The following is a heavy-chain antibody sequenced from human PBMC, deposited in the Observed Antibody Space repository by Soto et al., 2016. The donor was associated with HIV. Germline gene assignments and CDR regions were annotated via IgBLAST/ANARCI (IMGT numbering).Heavy chain of an antibody. J-gene: IGHJ3*01. CDR3: ARDSARQYASGSQPTDAFDL. CDR1: GSSFSDDY. CDR2: ISSTGRFT. D-gene: IGHD3-10*01. Sequence: QVELVESGGGLVKPGGSLRLSCVASGSSFSDDYMSWIRQAPGKGLEWISYISSTGRFTDCADSVKGRFSISRDNAKKSLFLQMNSLRAEDTAIYYCARDSARQYASGSQPTDAFDLWGQGTLVTVSS. V-gene: IGHV3-11*05.